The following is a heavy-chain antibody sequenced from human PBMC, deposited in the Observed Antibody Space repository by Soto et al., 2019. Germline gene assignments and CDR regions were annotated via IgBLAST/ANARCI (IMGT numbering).Heavy chain of an antibody. J-gene: IGHJ6*02. CDR1: GYSFTSYW. CDR2: IYPGDSDT. D-gene: IGHD3-10*01. Sequence: GESLKISCKGSGYSFTSYWIGWVRQMPGKGLEWMGIIYPGDSDTRYSPSFQGQVTISADKSISTAYLQWSSLKASDTAMYYCARLEGSGSLYAHYYYYGMDVWGQGTTVTVSS. V-gene: IGHV5-51*01. CDR3: ARLEGSGSLYAHYYYYGMDV.